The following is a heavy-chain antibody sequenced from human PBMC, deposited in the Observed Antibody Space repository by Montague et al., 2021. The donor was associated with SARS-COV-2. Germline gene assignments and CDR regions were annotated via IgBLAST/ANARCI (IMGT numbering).Heavy chain of an antibody. D-gene: IGHD6-13*01. V-gene: IGHV4-34*01. CDR2: INHSGST. Sequence: SETLSLTCAVYGGSFSGYYWCWIRQPPGKGLEWIGEINHSGSTNYNPSLKSRVTISVDTSKNQFSLKLVSVTAADTAVYYCARGHYSSSWYGIRYDFGYWGQGTLVTVSS. CDR1: GGSFSGYY. J-gene: IGHJ4*02. CDR3: ARGHYSSSWYGIRYDFGY.